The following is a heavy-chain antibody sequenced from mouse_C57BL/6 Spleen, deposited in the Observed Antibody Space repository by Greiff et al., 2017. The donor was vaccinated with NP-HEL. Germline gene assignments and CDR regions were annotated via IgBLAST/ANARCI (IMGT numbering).Heavy chain of an antibody. CDR2: IHPNSGST. CDR1: GYTFTSYW. CDR3: ANWSYGNYVYAMDY. D-gene: IGHD2-10*02. J-gene: IGHJ4*01. Sequence: QVQLQQPGAELVKPGASVKLSCKASGYTFTSYWMHWVKQRPGPGLEWIGMIHPNSGSTNYNEKFKSKATLTVDKSSSTAYMQLSSLTSEDSAVYYCANWSYGNYVYAMDYWGQGTSVTVSS. V-gene: IGHV1-64*01.